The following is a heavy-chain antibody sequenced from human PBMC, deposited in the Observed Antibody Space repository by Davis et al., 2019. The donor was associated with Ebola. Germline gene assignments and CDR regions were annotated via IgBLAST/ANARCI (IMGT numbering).Heavy chain of an antibody. D-gene: IGHD3-3*01. CDR1: GFTFSSYS. V-gene: IGHV3-9*03. Sequence: PGGSLRLSCAASGFTFSSYSMNWVRQAPGKGLEWVSGISWNSGSIGYADSVKGRFTISRDNAKNSLYLQMNGLRAEDMALYYCAKPPLRYDFWSGSTSYYGMDVWGQGTTVTVSS. CDR3: AKPPLRYDFWSGSTSYYGMDV. J-gene: IGHJ6*02. CDR2: ISWNSGSI.